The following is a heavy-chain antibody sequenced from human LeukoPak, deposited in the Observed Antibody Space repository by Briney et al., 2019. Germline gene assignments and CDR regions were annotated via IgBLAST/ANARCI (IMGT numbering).Heavy chain of an antibody. CDR2: ISYDGSNK. V-gene: IGHV3-30*01. Sequence: PGRSLRLSCAASGFTFSSYAMHWVRQAPGKGLEWVAVISYDGSNKYYADSVKGRCTISRDNSKNTLFLQMNSLRAEDTAVYYCARSFSSLAEDYWGQGTLVTVSS. J-gene: IGHJ4*02. D-gene: IGHD6-13*01. CDR3: ARSFSSLAEDY. CDR1: GFTFSSYA.